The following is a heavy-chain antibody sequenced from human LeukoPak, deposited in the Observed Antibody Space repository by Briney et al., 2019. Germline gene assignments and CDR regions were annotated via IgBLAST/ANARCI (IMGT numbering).Heavy chain of an antibody. V-gene: IGHV1-8*02. D-gene: IGHD2-2*02. CDR1: GYTFTSYG. J-gene: IGHJ6*02. Sequence: ASVKVSCKASGYTFTSYGISWVRQATGQGLEWMGWMNPNSGNTGYAQKFQGRVTMTRNTSISTAYMELSSLRSEDTAVYYCARGYCSSTSCYTDYYYGMDVWGQGTTVTVSS. CDR2: MNPNSGNT. CDR3: ARGYCSSTSCYTDYYYGMDV.